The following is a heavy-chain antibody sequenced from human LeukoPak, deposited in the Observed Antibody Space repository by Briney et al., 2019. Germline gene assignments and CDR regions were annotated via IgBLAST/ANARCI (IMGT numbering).Heavy chain of an antibody. D-gene: IGHD3-10*01. CDR1: GYTFTGYY. V-gene: IGHV1-2*04. Sequence: GASVKVSCKASGYTFTGYYMHWVRQAPGQGLEWMGWINPNSGGTNYAQKFQGWVTMTRDTSISTAYMELSRLRSDDTAVHYCARAPYGSGSENNWFDPWGQGTLVTVSS. J-gene: IGHJ5*02. CDR3: ARAPYGSGSENNWFDP. CDR2: INPNSGGT.